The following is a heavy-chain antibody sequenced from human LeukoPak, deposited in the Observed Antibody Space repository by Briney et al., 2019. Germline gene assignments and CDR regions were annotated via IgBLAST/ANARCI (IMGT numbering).Heavy chain of an antibody. CDR1: GFTFSSYS. CDR3: VRGNYSDSSGPGY. V-gene: IGHV3-21*04. Sequence: PGGSLRLSCAASGFTFSSYSMNWVRQAPGKGLEWVSSISGSSSYIYYADSVKGRFTISRDNSKNSLYLQMNSLRAEDTAVYYCVRGNYSDSSGPGYWGQGTLVTVSS. D-gene: IGHD3-22*01. J-gene: IGHJ4*02. CDR2: ISGSSSYI.